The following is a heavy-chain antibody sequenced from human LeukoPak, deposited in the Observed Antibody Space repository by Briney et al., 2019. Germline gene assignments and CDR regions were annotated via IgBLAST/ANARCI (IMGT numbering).Heavy chain of an antibody. D-gene: IGHD2-2*02. CDR2: INHSGST. V-gene: IGHV4-34*01. CDR3: ARGVGSRRFCSSTSCYKSYYYYYYMDV. Sequence: SETLSFTCAVYGGSFSGYYWSWIRQPPGKGLEWIGEINHSGSTNYNPSLKSRVTISVDTSKNQFSLKLSSVTAADTAVYYCARGVGSRRFCSSTSCYKSYYYYYYMDVWGKGTTVTVSS. J-gene: IGHJ6*03. CDR1: GGSFSGYY.